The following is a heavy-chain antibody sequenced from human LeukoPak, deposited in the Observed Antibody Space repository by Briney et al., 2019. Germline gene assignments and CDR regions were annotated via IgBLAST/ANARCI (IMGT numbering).Heavy chain of an antibody. D-gene: IGHD3-16*01. CDR3: ARDQGGSPDY. Sequence: SETLSLTCTVSGVSISSYYWSWIRQPPGKGLEWIGYIYYSGSTNYNPSLKSRVTISVDTSKNQFSLKLSSVTAADTAVYYCARDQGGSPDYWGQGTLVTVSS. V-gene: IGHV4-59*01. J-gene: IGHJ4*02. CDR2: IYYSGST. CDR1: GVSISSYY.